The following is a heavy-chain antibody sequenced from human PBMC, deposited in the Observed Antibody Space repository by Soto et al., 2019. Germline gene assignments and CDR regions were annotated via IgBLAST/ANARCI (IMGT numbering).Heavy chain of an antibody. V-gene: IGHV3-49*03. J-gene: IGHJ1*01. D-gene: IGHD1-1*01. CDR2: IRTKSYGETT. Sequence: GGSLRLSCSASGFIFRGFTMSWFRQAPGKGLEWVGYIRTKSYGETTTYAASVKDRFNISRDDSKSIAYLQMNSLKAEDTAMYYCSRDYLGQLPDWGQGTLVTAPQ. CDR1: GFIFRGFT. CDR3: SRDYLGQLPD.